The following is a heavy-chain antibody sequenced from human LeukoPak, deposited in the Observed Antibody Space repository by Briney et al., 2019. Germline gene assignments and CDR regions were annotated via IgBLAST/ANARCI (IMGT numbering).Heavy chain of an antibody. J-gene: IGHJ4*02. CDR3: ARGDIAAAGNFDY. V-gene: IGHV4-39*07. Sequence: PSETLSLTCTVSGASISSMSYYWGWIRQPPGKGLEWIGSIYYSGSTYYNPSLKSRVTISADRSKNQFSLKLSSVTAADTAVYYCARGDIAAAGNFDYWGQGTLVTVSS. CDR2: IYYSGST. D-gene: IGHD6-13*01. CDR1: GASISSMSYY.